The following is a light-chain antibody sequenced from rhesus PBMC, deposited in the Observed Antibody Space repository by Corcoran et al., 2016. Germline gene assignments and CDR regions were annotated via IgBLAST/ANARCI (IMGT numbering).Light chain of an antibody. V-gene: IGKV3-42*03. CDR3: QQYSNWPLT. CDR2: GAS. CDR1: QSVSSN. Sequence: EIVMTQSPATLSLSPGERATLSCRASQSVSSNLAWYQQKPGAPPSLLINGASSRATGIPDRVSGRGAGTDFTLTISRLEPEDFAVYYCQQYSNWPLTFGGGTKVEIK. J-gene: IGKJ4*01.